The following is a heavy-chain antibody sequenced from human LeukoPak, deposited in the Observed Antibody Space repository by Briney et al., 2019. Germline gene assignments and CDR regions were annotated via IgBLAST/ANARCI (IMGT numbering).Heavy chain of an antibody. CDR3: ARDKRWEYSSSSAAFDI. CDR1: GFTLSNYW. V-gene: IGHV3-21*01. Sequence: PGGSLRLSCVASGFTLSNYWMSWVRQAPGKGLEWVSSISSSSSYIYYADSVKGRFTISRDNAKNSLYLQMNSLRAEDTAVYYCARDKRWEYSSSSAAFDIWGQGTMVTVSS. D-gene: IGHD6-6*01. CDR2: ISSSSSYI. J-gene: IGHJ3*02.